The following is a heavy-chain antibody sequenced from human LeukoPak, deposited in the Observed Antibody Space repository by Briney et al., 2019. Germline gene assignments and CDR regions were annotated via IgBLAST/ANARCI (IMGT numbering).Heavy chain of an antibody. Sequence: GESLKISCKGSGYSFTNYGISWVRQMPGKDLEWMGRIDPSDSYSNYGPSFQGHVTISADRSISTAYLQWRSLKASDTAMYYCARQLDYYEKGDYGGRGTLVTVAS. V-gene: IGHV5-10-1*01. CDR2: IDPSDSYS. D-gene: IGHD3-22*01. CDR3: ARQLDYYEKGDY. CDR1: GYSFTNYG. J-gene: IGHJ4*02.